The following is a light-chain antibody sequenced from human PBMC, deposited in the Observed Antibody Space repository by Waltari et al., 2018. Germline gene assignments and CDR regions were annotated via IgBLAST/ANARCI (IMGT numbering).Light chain of an antibody. CDR1: KLGSKY. CDR2: QDR. J-gene: IGLJ2*01. Sequence: SYELTQPPSVSVSPGQTARITCSGPKLGSKYTSWYQRKPGQSPVLVIYQDRKRPSGIPARFSGSSSADRAALTSSDTKPADEADYFCQTWDSNTDVFFGGGTTLTVI. CDR3: QTWDSNTDVF. V-gene: IGLV3-1*01.